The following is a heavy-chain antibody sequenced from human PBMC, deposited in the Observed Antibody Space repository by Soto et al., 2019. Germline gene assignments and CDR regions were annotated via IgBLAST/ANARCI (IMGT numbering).Heavy chain of an antibody. CDR1: GDSISSGSFY. J-gene: IGHJ5*02. D-gene: IGHD6-19*01. CDR3: AKQGSGAGRGWFDP. CDR2: IYYSGST. Sequence: QLQLQESGPGLVKPSETLSLTCTVSGDSISSGSFYWGWIRQPPGKGLEWIGSIYYSGSTYYKSSLKSRVTMSVDTSKNQFSVRLTSVIAADTAMYYCAKQGSGAGRGWFDPWGQGTLVTVSS. V-gene: IGHV4-39*01.